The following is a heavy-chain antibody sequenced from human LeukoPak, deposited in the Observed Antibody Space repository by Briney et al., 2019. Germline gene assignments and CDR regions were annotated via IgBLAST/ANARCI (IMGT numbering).Heavy chain of an antibody. J-gene: IGHJ4*02. CDR1: GGSISSGGYY. CDR3: ARFYYDSSGYSFDY. D-gene: IGHD3-22*01. V-gene: IGHV4-30-2*01. Sequence: SQTLSLTCTVSGGSISSGGYYWSWIRQPPGKGLEWIGYIYHSGSTYYNPSLKSRVTISVDRSKNQFSLKLSSVTAADTAVYYCARFYYDSSGYSFDYWGQGTLVTVSS. CDR2: IYHSGST.